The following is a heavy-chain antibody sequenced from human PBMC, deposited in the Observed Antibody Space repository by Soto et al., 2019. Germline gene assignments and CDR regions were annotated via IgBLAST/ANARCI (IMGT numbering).Heavy chain of an antibody. CDR3: ARDREYYDSSGYYYYYYGMDV. J-gene: IGHJ6*02. CDR2: IYYSGST. CDR1: GGSISSGGYY. D-gene: IGHD3-22*01. V-gene: IGHV4-31*03. Sequence: PSETLSLTCTVSGGSISSGGYYWSWIRQHPGKGLEWIGYIYYSGSTYYNPSLKSRVTISVDTSKNQFSLKLSSVTAADTAVYYCARDREYYDSSGYYYYYYGMDVWGQGTTVTVSS.